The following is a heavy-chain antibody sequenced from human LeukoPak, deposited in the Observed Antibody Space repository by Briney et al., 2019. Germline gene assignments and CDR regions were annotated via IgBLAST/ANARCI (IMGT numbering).Heavy chain of an antibody. Sequence: SQTLSLTCAISGDSVSSTSDAWTWIRQSPSRGLEWLGRTYYRSKWYNEYAASVKGRITINPDTSKNQFSLQLNSVTAEDSAVYYCARSAAGTVDYWGQGTLVTVSS. J-gene: IGHJ4*02. V-gene: IGHV6-1*01. D-gene: IGHD6-13*01. CDR2: TYYRSKWYN. CDR3: ARSAAGTVDY. CDR1: GDSVSSTSDA.